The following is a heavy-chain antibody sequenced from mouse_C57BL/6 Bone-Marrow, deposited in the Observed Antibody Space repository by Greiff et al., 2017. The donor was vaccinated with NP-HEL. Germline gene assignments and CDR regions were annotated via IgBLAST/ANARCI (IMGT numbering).Heavy chain of an antibody. J-gene: IGHJ3*01. CDR3: ARGIYYYGWFAY. D-gene: IGHD1-1*01. Sequence: VKLMESGAELARPGASVKLSCKASGYTFTSYGISWVKQRTGQGLEWIGEIYPRSGNTYYNEKFKGKATLTADKSSSTAYMELRSLTSEDSAVYFCARGIYYYGWFAYWGQGTLVTVSA. CDR2: IYPRSGNT. CDR1: GYTFTSYG. V-gene: IGHV1-81*01.